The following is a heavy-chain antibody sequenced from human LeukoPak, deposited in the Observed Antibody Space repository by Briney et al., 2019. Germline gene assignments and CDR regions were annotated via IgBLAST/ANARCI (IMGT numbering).Heavy chain of an antibody. J-gene: IGHJ4*02. Sequence: GGSLRLSCAASGFTFGHSAMNWVRQAPGKGLEWVSLISSSGANTYYADSVKGRFTISRDNSKNTLYLQMNSLRAEDTAVYYCASNGGYGYNYGYVWGQGTLVTVSS. D-gene: IGHD5-18*01. CDR3: ASNGGYGYNYGYV. V-gene: IGHV3-23*01. CDR1: GFTFGHSA. CDR2: ISSSGANT.